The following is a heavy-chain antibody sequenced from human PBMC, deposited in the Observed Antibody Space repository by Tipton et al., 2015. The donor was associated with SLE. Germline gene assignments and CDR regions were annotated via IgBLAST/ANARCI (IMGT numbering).Heavy chain of an antibody. CDR1: GGSISSGGYY. Sequence: TLSLTCTVSGGSISSGGYYWSWIRQHPGKGLEWIGYIYYSGSSRYNPSLQSRVTISQDTSKNQFSLKLQSVTAADTAVYYCAILRTRGHDYWGQGSLVTVSS. CDR2: IYYSGSS. J-gene: IGHJ4*02. D-gene: IGHD1-14*01. CDR3: AILRTRGHDY. V-gene: IGHV4-31*02.